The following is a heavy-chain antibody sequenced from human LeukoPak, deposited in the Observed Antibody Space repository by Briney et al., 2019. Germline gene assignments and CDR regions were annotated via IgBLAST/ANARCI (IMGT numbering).Heavy chain of an antibody. V-gene: IGHV3-72*01. CDR2: TRNKANSYTT. Sequence: GGSLRLSCAASGFTFSDHYMDWVRQAPGKGLEWVGRTRNKANSYTTEYAASVKGRFTISRDDSKNSLYLQMNSLRAEDTAVYYCAKMVHTEQWLVPFDYWGQGTLVTVSS. CDR1: GFTFSDHY. CDR3: AKMVHTEQWLVPFDY. J-gene: IGHJ4*02. D-gene: IGHD6-19*01.